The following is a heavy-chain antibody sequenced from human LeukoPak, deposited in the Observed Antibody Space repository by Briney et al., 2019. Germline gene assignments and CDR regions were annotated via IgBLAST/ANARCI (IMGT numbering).Heavy chain of an antibody. CDR1: GFTFSNYA. Sequence: GGSLRLSCAASGFTFSNYAMTWVRQAPGQGLEWVSAIDGYADNTYYADSVKGRFTISRDNAQSTLCLQMTSLRVEDTGVDYCAKDPVVRTSGWYRKRFDRWGRGTLVTVSS. CDR3: AKDPVVRTSGWYRKRFDR. D-gene: IGHD6-19*01. J-gene: IGHJ5*02. CDR2: IDGYADNT. V-gene: IGHV3-23*01.